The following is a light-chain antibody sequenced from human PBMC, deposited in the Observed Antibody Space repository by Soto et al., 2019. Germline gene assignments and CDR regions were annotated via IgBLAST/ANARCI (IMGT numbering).Light chain of an antibody. V-gene: IGKV3-20*01. J-gene: IGKJ5*01. CDR2: RTS. CDR3: QQFGSSVT. CDR1: QSVSNF. Sequence: EIVLTQSPVTLSLSPGERATLYCRASQSVSNFLAWYQQKPGQAPRLLIYRTSSRATGIPDRFSGSGSGTDFTLTISRLEPEDFAVYYCQQFGSSVTFGQGTRLEIK.